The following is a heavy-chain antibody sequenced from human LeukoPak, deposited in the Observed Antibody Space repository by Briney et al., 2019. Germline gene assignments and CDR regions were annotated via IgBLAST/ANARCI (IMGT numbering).Heavy chain of an antibody. CDR2: LYHPDST. Sequence: PSETLSLTCGVSGYPLNNAYYWVWIRHPPGKGLEWIGSLYHPDSTYYNPSLKSRVTMSVDTSRNQFSLRLSFVTAADTAVYYCARQYDSYFYYYLDLWGTGTTVTVSS. V-gene: IGHV4-38-2*01. J-gene: IGHJ6*03. CDR3: ARQYDSYFYYYLDL. D-gene: IGHD2-2*01. CDR1: GYPLNNAYY.